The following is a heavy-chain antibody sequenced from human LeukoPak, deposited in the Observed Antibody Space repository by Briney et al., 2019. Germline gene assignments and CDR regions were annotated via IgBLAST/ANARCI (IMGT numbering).Heavy chain of an antibody. V-gene: IGHV3-7*04. CDR2: IKQDGSEK. Sequence: PGGSLRLSCAASGFTFSSYWMTWVRQAPGKGLEWVANIKQDGSEKYYVDSVKGRFTISRDNAKNSLYLQINSLRAEDTAVYYCARGLTGYYFDCWGQGTLVTVSP. CDR1: GFTFSSYW. D-gene: IGHD3-9*01. J-gene: IGHJ4*02. CDR3: ARGLTGYYFDC.